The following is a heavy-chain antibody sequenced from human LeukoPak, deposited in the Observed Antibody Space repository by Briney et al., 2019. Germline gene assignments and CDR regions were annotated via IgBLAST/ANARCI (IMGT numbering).Heavy chain of an antibody. V-gene: IGHV3-15*01. J-gene: IGHJ3*02. CDR2: LKGRTYTETT. CDR3: TRDYSSSSGRAFDI. D-gene: IGHD6-6*01. CDR1: GLTFSDAW. Sequence: GGSLRLSCVVSGLTFSDAWMSWVRQAPGKGLEWVGRLKGRTYTETTDFAAPVKGRFTMSRDDSKNKLYLQMNSLRAEDTAVYYCTRDYSSSSGRAFDIWGQGTMVTVSS.